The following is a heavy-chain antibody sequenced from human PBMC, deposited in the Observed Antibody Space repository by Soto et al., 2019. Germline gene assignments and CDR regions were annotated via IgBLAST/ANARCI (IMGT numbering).Heavy chain of an antibody. CDR1: GGTFSNYA. CDR2: IIPVYGTP. J-gene: IGHJ6*02. V-gene: IGHV1-69*01. CDR3: LIVTAYGMDV. D-gene: IGHD2-15*01. Sequence: QVQLEQSGAEVKKPGSSLKVSCKATGGTFSNYAISWVRQAPGQGLEWMAGIIPVYGTPNYAQRFQDRVTIIADESTTTAYMEVHSLRSEDTAIYYCLIVTAYGMDVWGPGTTVIVSS.